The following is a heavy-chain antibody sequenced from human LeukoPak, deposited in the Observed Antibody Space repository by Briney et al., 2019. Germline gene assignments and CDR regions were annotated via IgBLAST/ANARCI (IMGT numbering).Heavy chain of an antibody. CDR3: ATYRQVLLPFES. V-gene: IGHV3-23*01. CDR2: IFPSGGEI. J-gene: IGHJ4*02. Sequence: GGSLRRSCAASGFTFSTFAMIWVRQPPGKELEWVSSIFPSGGEIHYADSVRGRFTISRDNSKSTLSLQMNSLRAEDTAIYYCATYRQVLLPFESWGQGTLVTVSS. CDR1: GFTFSTFA. D-gene: IGHD2-8*02.